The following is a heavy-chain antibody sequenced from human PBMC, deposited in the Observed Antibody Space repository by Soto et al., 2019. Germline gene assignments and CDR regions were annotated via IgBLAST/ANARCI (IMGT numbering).Heavy chain of an antibody. CDR1: GGSISSGDYY. CDR2: IYYSGST. Sequence: SETLSLTCTVSGGSISSGDYYWSLIRQPPGKGLEWIGYIYYSGSTYYNPSLKSRVTISVDTSKNQYSLKLSSVTAADTAVYYCARVPGDYDPYYYYGMDVWGQGTTVTVSS. J-gene: IGHJ6*02. V-gene: IGHV4-30-4*01. D-gene: IGHD4-17*01. CDR3: ARVPGDYDPYYYYGMDV.